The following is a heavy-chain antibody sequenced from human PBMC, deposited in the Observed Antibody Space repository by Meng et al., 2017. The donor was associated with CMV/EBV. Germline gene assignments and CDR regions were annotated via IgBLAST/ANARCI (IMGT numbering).Heavy chain of an antibody. CDR3: AKVHDILTGYYDY. CDR2: ISWNSGSI. Sequence: GGSLRLSCAASGFTFDDYAMHWVRQAPGKGLEWVSGISWNSGSIGYADSVKGRFTISRDNAKNSLYLQMNGLRAEDTALYYCAKVHDILTGYYDYWGQGTLVTVSS. CDR1: GFTFDDYA. D-gene: IGHD3-9*01. J-gene: IGHJ4*02. V-gene: IGHV3-9*01.